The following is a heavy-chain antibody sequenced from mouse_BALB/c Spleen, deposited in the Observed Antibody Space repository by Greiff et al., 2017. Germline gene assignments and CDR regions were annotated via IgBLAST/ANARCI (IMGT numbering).Heavy chain of an antibody. CDR2: IWAGGST. CDR3: AREGGSSYAGFAY. CDR1: GFSLTSYG. Sequence: VKLMESGPGLVAPSQSLSITCTVSGFSLTSYGVHWVRQPPGKGLEWLGVIWAGGSTNYNSALMSRLSISKDNSKSQVFLKMNSLQTDDTAMYYCAREGGSSYAGFAYWGQGTLVTVSA. V-gene: IGHV2-9*02. J-gene: IGHJ3*01. D-gene: IGHD1-1*01.